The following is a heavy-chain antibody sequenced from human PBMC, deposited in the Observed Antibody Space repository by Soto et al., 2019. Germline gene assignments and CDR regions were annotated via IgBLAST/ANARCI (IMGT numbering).Heavy chain of an antibody. J-gene: IGHJ5*02. CDR3: ARDLFYDRDLGGFDP. D-gene: IGHD3-22*01. V-gene: IGHV3-53*01. Sequence: EVQRVESGGGLIQPGGSLRLSCAASGVTVSSNYMSWVRQAPGKRLEWVSVIHSGGSAYYADSVKGRFTISSDNLKNTLYLQMNNLRADDTAVYYCARDLFYDRDLGGFDPWGQGTLVTVSS. CDR1: GVTVSSNY. CDR2: IHSGGSA.